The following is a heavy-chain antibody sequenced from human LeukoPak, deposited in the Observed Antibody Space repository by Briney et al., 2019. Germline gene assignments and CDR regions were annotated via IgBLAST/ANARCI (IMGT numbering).Heavy chain of an antibody. Sequence: GASVKVSCKASGYTFTNYFLHWVRQASGQGLEWMGMINPTGGSTAYAQKFQGRVTMTRDTSTSTAYMDLRSLRSDDTAVYYCARVRNSGFRYVDSWGQGTLVTVSS. J-gene: IGHJ4*02. V-gene: IGHV1-46*01. CDR3: ARVRNSGFRYVDS. D-gene: IGHD5-12*01. CDR1: GYTFTNYF. CDR2: INPTGGST.